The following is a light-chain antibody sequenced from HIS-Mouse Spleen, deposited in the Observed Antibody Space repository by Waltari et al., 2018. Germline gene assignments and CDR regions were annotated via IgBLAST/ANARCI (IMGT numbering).Light chain of an antibody. V-gene: IGLV2-23*03. CDR2: EGS. CDR1: SQSVSSY. J-gene: IGLJ2*01. CDR3: CSYAGSSTFVVV. Sequence: PATLSLSPGERATLSCRASQSVSSYLAWYQQHPGKAPKLMIYEGSKRPSGVSNRFSGSKSGNTASLTIAGLQAEDEADYYCCSYAGSSTFVVVFGGGTKLTVL.